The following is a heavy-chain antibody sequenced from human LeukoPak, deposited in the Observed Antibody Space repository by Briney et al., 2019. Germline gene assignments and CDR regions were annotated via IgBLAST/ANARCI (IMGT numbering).Heavy chain of an antibody. Sequence: GGSLRLSCAASGFTFSSYPMSWVRQAPGNGLEWVSVIYSGGSTYYADSVKGRFTISRDNSKNTLYLQMNSLRAEDTAVYFCATGERMVRGDGVDYWGQGTMVTVSS. V-gene: IGHV3-66*01. J-gene: IGHJ4*02. CDR3: ATGERMVRGDGVDY. D-gene: IGHD3-10*01. CDR1: GFTFSSYP. CDR2: IYSGGST.